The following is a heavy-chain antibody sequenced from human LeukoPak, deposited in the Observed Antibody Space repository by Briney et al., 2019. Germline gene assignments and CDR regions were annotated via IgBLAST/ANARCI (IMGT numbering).Heavy chain of an antibody. J-gene: IGHJ3*02. CDR1: GYTFTSYY. CDR3: ARDYDSSGYYPPRVAFDI. CDR2: INPSGGST. V-gene: IGHV1-46*01. Sequence: ASVKVSCKASGYTFTSYYMHWVRQAPGQGPEWMGIINPSGGSTSYAQKFQGRVTMTRDTSTSTVYMELSSLRSEDTAVYYCARDYDSSGYYPPRVAFDIWGQGTMVTVSS. D-gene: IGHD3-22*01.